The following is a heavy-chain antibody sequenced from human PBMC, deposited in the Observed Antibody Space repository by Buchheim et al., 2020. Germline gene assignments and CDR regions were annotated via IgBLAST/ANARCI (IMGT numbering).Heavy chain of an antibody. CDR1: GFSFSTYS. Sequence: EVQLVESGGGLVQPGGSLRLSCAASGFSFSTYSMNWVRQAPGKGLEWISYISSSSSTIFYADSVRGRFTISRENSKNSLSLQMNSLRGEDTAVYYCAGEGRIELWVAYWGQGTL. CDR3: AGEGRIELWVAY. J-gene: IGHJ4*02. D-gene: IGHD5-18*01. CDR2: ISSSSSTI. V-gene: IGHV3-48*01.